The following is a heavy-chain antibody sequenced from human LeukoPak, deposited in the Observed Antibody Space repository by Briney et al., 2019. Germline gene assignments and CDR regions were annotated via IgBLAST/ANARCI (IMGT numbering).Heavy chain of an antibody. J-gene: IGHJ4*02. CDR1: GGSFSGFY. V-gene: IGHV4-34*01. CDR3: ARGGLDTTRGGYFDY. CDR2: ISHTGTI. D-gene: IGHD5-18*01. Sequence: PSETLSLSCAVYGGSFSGFYWSWIRQPPGKGLEWIGEISHTGTIYYNPSLKSRVTLSVDMSESHFSLSLNSVTAADTAVYYCARGGLDTTRGGYFDYWGQGNLVTVSS.